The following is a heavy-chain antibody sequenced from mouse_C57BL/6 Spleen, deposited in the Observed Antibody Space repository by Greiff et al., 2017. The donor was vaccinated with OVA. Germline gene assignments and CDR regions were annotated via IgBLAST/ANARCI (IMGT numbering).Heavy chain of an antibody. D-gene: IGHD1-1*01. J-gene: IGHJ4*01. CDR2: ISSGSSTI. CDR3: ARPYGSDSMDY. V-gene: IGHV5-17*01. Sequence: EVKLVESGGGLVKPGGSLKLSCAASGFTFSDYGMHWVRQAPEKGLEGVAYISSGSSTIYYADTVKGRFNISRDNAKNTLFLQMTSLRSEDTAMYYCARPYGSDSMDYWGQGTSVTVSS. CDR1: GFTFSDYG.